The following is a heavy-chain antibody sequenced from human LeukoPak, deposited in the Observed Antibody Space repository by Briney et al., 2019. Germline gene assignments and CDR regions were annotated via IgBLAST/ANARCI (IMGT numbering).Heavy chain of an antibody. CDR3: ARARWFGHFDY. J-gene: IGHJ4*02. Sequence: SETLSLTCAVYGGSFSGYYWSWIRQPPGKGLEWIGYIYYSGSTNYNPSLKSRVTMSVDTSKNQFSLKLSSVTAADTAVYYCARARWFGHFDYWGQGTLVTVSS. V-gene: IGHV4-59*01. CDR1: GGSFSGYY. CDR2: IYYSGST. D-gene: IGHD3-10*01.